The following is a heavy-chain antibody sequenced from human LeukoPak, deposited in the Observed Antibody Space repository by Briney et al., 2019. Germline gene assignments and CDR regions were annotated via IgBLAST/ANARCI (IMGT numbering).Heavy chain of an antibody. V-gene: IGHV4-59*12. D-gene: IGHD3-10*01. Sequence: PSETLSLTCTVSGGSISSYYWSWIRQPPGKGLEWIGYIYYSGSTNYRPSLKSRVTISVDTSKNQFSLKLSSVTAADTAVYYCARDPITMVRGVKFDYWGQGTLVTVSS. CDR2: IYYSGST. CDR3: ARDPITMVRGVKFDY. J-gene: IGHJ4*02. CDR1: GGSISSYY.